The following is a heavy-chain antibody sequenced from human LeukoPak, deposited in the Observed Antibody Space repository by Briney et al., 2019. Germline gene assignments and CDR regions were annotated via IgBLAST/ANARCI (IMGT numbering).Heavy chain of an antibody. CDR2: IYYSGST. Sequence: SEILSLTCTVSGGSISSRSYYWGWIRQPPGKGLEWIGSIYYSGSTYYNPSLKSRVTISVDTSKNQFSLKLSSVTAADTAVYYCARGDTMVRGKNFDYWGQGTLVTVSS. J-gene: IGHJ4*02. D-gene: IGHD3-10*01. CDR1: GGSISSRSYY. CDR3: ARGDTMVRGKNFDY. V-gene: IGHV4-39*07.